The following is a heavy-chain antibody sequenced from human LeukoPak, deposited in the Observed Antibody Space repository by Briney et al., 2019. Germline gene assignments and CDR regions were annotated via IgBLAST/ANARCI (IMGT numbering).Heavy chain of an antibody. CDR3: ARDGRAGSLFAY. Sequence: SETLPLTCTVSSGSISGYYWSWIRQPPGKGLEWVGYISYSGSTNYNPSLKSRVTISVDTSKNQFSLKLSSVTAADTAIYYCARDGRAGSLFAYWGQGTLVTVSS. V-gene: IGHV4-59*01. CDR1: SGSISGYY. CDR2: ISYSGST. D-gene: IGHD6-19*01. J-gene: IGHJ4*02.